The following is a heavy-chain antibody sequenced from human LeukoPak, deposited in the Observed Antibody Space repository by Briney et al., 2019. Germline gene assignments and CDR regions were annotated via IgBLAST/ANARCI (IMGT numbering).Heavy chain of an antibody. Sequence: GGSLRLSCAASGFTFSAYAMTWIRQAPGKGLEWVSSIGSGGGGANYIQSVRGRFVISRDNSKKTLYLQMSSLRADDTAVYYCAKYIVPTVTRTFDSWGQGTLVTVSS. J-gene: IGHJ4*02. CDR1: GFTFSAYA. V-gene: IGHV3-23*01. D-gene: IGHD5-12*01. CDR3: AKYIVPTVTRTFDS. CDR2: IGSGGGGA.